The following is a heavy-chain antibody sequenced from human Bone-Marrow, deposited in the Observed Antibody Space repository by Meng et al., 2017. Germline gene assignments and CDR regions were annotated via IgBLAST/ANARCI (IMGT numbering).Heavy chain of an antibody. CDR3: ARARGIAVAEPWDY. D-gene: IGHD6-19*01. CDR2: IYHSGST. CDR1: VGSMSSSNW. Sequence: SGQGLVQPGGALSLSCAVSVGSMSSSNWWSLVRKPPGKGLEWIGEIYHSGSTNYNPSLKSRVTISVDKSKNQFSLKLSSVTAADTAVYYCARARGIAVAEPWDYWGQGTLVTVSS. J-gene: IGHJ4*02. V-gene: IGHV4-4*02.